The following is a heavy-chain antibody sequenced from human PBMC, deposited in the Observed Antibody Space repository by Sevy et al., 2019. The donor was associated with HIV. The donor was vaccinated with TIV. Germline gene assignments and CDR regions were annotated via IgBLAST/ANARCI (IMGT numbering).Heavy chain of an antibody. CDR1: GGSISSSSYY. Sequence: SETLSLTCTVSGGSISSSSYYWGWIRQPPGKGLEWIGSIYYSGSTYYIPSLKSRVTISVDTSKNQFSLKLSSVTAADTAVYYCATIPLGVFDYWGQGTLVTVSS. CDR2: IYYSGST. V-gene: IGHV4-39*01. J-gene: IGHJ4*02. D-gene: IGHD1-26*01. CDR3: ATIPLGVFDY.